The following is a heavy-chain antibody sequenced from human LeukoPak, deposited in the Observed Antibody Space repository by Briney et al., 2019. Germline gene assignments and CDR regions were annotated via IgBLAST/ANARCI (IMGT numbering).Heavy chain of an antibody. J-gene: IGHJ4*02. CDR1: GFTFSSYW. Sequence: GGSLRLSCAASGFTFSSYWMSWVRQAPGKGLEWVANIKQDGSEKYYVDSVKGRFTISRDNAKNSLYLQMNSLRAEDTALYYCARVVVGRFGELFGFDYWGQGTLVTVSS. D-gene: IGHD3-10*01. CDR2: IKQDGSEK. CDR3: ARVVVGRFGELFGFDY. V-gene: IGHV3-7*03.